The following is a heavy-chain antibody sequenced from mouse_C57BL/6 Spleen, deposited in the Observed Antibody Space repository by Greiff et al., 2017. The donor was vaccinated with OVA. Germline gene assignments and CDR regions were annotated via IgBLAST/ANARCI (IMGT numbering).Heavy chain of an antibody. J-gene: IGHJ4*01. CDR3: ARAYYGSYAMDY. CDR1: GFTFSDYY. D-gene: IGHD1-2*01. Sequence: EVKLMESEGGLVQPGSSMKLSCTASGFTFSDYYMAWVRQVPEKGLEWVANINYDGSSTYYLDSLKSRFIISRDNAKNILYLQMSSLKSEDTATYYCARAYYGSYAMDYWGQGTSVTVSS. CDR2: INYDGSST. V-gene: IGHV5-16*01.